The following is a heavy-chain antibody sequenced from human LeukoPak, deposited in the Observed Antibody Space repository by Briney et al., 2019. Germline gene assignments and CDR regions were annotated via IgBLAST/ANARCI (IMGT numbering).Heavy chain of an antibody. J-gene: IGHJ4*02. CDR2: INPSGST. CDR3: ARGPWLLDY. Sequence: PSETLSLTCAVYGGSFSGYYWSWIRQPPGKGLEWIGEINPSGSTNYNPSLKSRVTISVDTSKNQFSLKLSSVTAADTAVYYCARGPWLLDYWGQGTLVTVSS. CDR1: GGSFSGYY. V-gene: IGHV4-34*01. D-gene: IGHD3-9*01.